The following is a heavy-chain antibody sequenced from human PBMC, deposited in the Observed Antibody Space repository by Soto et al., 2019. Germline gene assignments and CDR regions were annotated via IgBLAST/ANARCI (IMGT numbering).Heavy chain of an antibody. D-gene: IGHD2-21*02. CDR2: IYYSGST. CDR1: GGSIGSGGYY. Sequence: SSETLSLTCTVSGGSIGSGGYYWSWIRQHPGKGLEWIGYIYYSGSTYYNPSLKSRVTISVDTSKNQFSLKLTSVTAADTAVYYCARDLWGYCGTDCYPLDVWGQGTTVT. CDR3: ARDLWGYCGTDCYPLDV. V-gene: IGHV4-31*03. J-gene: IGHJ6*02.